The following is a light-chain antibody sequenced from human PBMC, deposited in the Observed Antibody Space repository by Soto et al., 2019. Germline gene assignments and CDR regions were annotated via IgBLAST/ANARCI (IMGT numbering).Light chain of an antibody. V-gene: IGKV1-5*03. J-gene: IGKJ2*01. Sequence: DIKMTQSPSTLSASVGDRVTITCRASQGFGRWLAWYQQKPGKAPELLIYKTSTLERGVPSRFSGSGSGTEFNLTISSLLPDDFATYYCQEYKTGPGYNFGQGTRLEIK. CDR2: KTS. CDR3: QEYKTGPGYN. CDR1: QGFGRW.